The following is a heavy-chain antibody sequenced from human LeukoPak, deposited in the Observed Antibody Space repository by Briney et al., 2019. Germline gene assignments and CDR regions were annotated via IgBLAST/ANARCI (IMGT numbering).Heavy chain of an antibody. Sequence: ASVKVSCKASGYTFTSYYMHWVRQAPGQGLEWMGWINPNSGGTNYAQKFQGRVTMTRDTSISTAYMELSRLRSDDTAVYYCARSICSSTSCYIWFDPWGQGTLVTVSS. J-gene: IGHJ5*02. CDR1: GYTFTSYY. V-gene: IGHV1-2*02. D-gene: IGHD2-2*01. CDR2: INPNSGGT. CDR3: ARSICSSTSCYIWFDP.